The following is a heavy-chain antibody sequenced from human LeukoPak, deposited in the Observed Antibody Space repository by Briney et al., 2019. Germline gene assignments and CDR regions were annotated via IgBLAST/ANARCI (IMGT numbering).Heavy chain of an antibody. CDR1: GFTFSSYS. Sequence: PGGSLRLSCAASGFTFSSYSMNWVRQAPGKGLEWVSSISSSSSYIYYADSVKGRFTISRDNAKNSLYLQTNSLRAEDTAVYYCARDSSGINWFDPWGQGTLVTVSS. J-gene: IGHJ5*02. CDR2: ISSSSSYI. D-gene: IGHD6-19*01. CDR3: ARDSSGINWFDP. V-gene: IGHV3-21*01.